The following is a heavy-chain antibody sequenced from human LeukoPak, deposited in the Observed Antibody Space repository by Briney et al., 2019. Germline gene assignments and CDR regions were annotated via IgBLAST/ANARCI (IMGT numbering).Heavy chain of an antibody. V-gene: IGHV1-69-2*01. CDR1: GYTFTDYY. D-gene: IGHD3-10*01. CDR3: ATITMVRGVSYYFDY. CDR2: VDPEDGET. J-gene: IGHJ4*02. Sequence: ASVKISCKVSGYTFTDYYMHWVHQAPGKGLEWMGLVDPEDGETIYAEKFQGRVTITADTSTDTAYMELSSLRSEDTAVYYCATITMVRGVSYYFDYWGQGTLVTISS.